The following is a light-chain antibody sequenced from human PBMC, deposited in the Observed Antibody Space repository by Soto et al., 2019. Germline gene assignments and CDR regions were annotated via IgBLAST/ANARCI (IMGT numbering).Light chain of an antibody. CDR1: SSDVGSYNL. CDR2: EDS. J-gene: IGLJ1*01. V-gene: IGLV2-23*01. CDR3: CSYADSSTYV. Sequence: QSVLTQPASVSGSHVQSITISCTGTSSDVGSYNLVSWYQQHPGKAPKLIIYEDSKRPSGVSNRFSGSKSGNTASLTIPGLQTEDEADYYCCSYADSSTYVFGTGTKVTVL.